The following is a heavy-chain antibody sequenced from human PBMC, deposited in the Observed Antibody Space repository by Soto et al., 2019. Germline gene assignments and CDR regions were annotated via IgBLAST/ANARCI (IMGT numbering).Heavy chain of an antibody. D-gene: IGHD4-17*01. CDR3: ARLGNYGDRLRDY. J-gene: IGHJ4*02. Sequence: SETLSLTCTVSGGSISSSSYYWGWIRQPPGKGLEWIGSIYYSGSTYYNPSLKSRVTISVDTSKNQFSLKLSSVTAADTAVYYCARLGNYGDRLRDYWGQGTLVTVSS. CDR2: IYYSGST. CDR1: GGSISSSSYY. V-gene: IGHV4-39*01.